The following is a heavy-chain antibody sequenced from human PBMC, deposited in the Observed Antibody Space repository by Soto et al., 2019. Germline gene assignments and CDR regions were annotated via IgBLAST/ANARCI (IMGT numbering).Heavy chain of an antibody. CDR2: IWNDGSNE. CDR3: ATPRNGDDYFGLDV. V-gene: IGHV3-33*08. D-gene: IGHD2-8*01. CDR1: GFTFRDYG. J-gene: IGHJ6*02. Sequence: QVQLVESGGGVVQPGRSLRLSCGASGFTFRDYGMHWVRQAPGKGLEWVAVIWNDGSNEEYAESVKGRFTISRDNSKDTLYLQMKSLRSEDTGVYFCATPRNGDDYFGLDVWGQGTTVIVSS.